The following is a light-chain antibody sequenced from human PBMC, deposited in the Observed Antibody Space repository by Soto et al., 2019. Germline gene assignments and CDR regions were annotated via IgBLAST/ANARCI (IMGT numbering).Light chain of an antibody. J-gene: IGLJ1*01. CDR2: EVN. CDR3: SSYSPTSTLV. V-gene: IGLV2-14*01. CDR1: SSEVVGYDY. Sequence: QSALTQPASVYGSPVQSVTISCTGASSEVVGYDYVSWYQQHPGKAPKLILYEVNHRPSGVSNHFSCSKSGNTASLIISGLQADEEADYYCSSYSPTSTLVFGSATKRIVL.